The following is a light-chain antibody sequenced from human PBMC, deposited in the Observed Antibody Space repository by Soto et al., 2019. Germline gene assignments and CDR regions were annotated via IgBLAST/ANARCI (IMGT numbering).Light chain of an antibody. J-gene: IGLJ1*01. CDR3: CSYAGSYTYV. CDR1: SSDVGGYNY. Sequence: QSVLTQPRSVSGSPGQSVTISCTGTSSDVGGYNYVSWYQHHPGKAPKLMIYDVTKRPSGVRDRFSASKSGNTASLTISGLQAEDEADYYCCSYAGSYTYVLGTGPKV. CDR2: DVT. V-gene: IGLV2-11*01.